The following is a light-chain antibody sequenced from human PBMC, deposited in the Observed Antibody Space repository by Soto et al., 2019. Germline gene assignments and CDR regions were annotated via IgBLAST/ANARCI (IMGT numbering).Light chain of an antibody. CDR3: PSYDNTLKDCG. CDR2: GNT. CDR1: SSNIGADYE. J-gene: IGLJ1*01. V-gene: IGLV1-40*01. Sequence: QPVLTQPPSVSGAPGQRVIISCTGGSSNIGADYEVHWYQQLPGTAPKLLIYGNTNRPSGVPDRFSGSKSGSSASLAITGLQAEDEDEYYVPSYDNTLKDCGFGTGTKLTLL.